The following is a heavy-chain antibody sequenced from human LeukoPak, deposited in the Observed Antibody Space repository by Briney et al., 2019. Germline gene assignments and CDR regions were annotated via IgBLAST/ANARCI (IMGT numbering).Heavy chain of an antibody. CDR2: IHPGNSDI. CDR3: ARAPTGFPNWFDP. D-gene: IGHD2-8*02. V-gene: IGHV5-51*01. J-gene: IGHJ5*02. CDR1: GYSFTSYW. Sequence: GESLKISCKGSGYSFTSYWIGWVRQMPGKGLEWMGIIHPGNSDIRYSPSFQGQVTISADKSISTAYLQWSSLKASDTAIYYCARAPTGFPNWFDPWGLGTLVTVSS.